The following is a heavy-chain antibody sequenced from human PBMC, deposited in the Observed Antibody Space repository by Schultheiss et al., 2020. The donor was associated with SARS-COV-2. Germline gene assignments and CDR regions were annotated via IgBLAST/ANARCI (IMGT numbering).Heavy chain of an antibody. CDR3: ARGPGYSSSWYAD. CDR2: INHSGST. J-gene: IGHJ4*02. Sequence: SQTLSLTCAVYGGSFSGYYWSWIRQPPGKGLEWIGEINHSGSTNYNPSLKSRVTISVDTSKNQFSLKLSSVTAADTAVYYCARGPGYSSSWYADWGQGTLVTVSS. D-gene: IGHD6-13*01. V-gene: IGHV4-34*01. CDR1: GGSFSGYY.